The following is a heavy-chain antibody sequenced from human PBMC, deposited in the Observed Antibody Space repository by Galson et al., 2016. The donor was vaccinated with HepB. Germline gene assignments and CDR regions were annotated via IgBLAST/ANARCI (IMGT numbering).Heavy chain of an antibody. CDR2: TRNKVNSYTT. D-gene: IGHD2/OR15-2a*01. Sequence: SLRLSCAASGFRFSEHYMDWVRQAPGKGLEWVGRTRNKVNSYTTEYAASVKGRFTISRDDSKNSLYVQMNSLKTEDTALYYCARPSGKYSGGFDIWGQGTMVTVSS. V-gene: IGHV3-72*01. J-gene: IGHJ3*02. CDR1: GFRFSEHY. CDR3: ARPSGKYSGGFDI.